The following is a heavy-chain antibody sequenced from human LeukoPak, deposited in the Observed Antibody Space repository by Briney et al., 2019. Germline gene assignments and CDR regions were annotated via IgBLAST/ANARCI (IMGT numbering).Heavy chain of an antibody. CDR3: ARDSGVVVAAAHFDY. CDR2: IYTSGST. J-gene: IGHJ4*02. D-gene: IGHD2-15*01. Sequence: SETLSLTCTVSGGSISSGRYYWSWIRQPAGKGLEWIGRIYTSGSTNYNPSLKSRVTISVDTSKNQFSLKLSSVTAADTAVYYCARDSGVVVAAAHFDYWGQGTLVTVSS. V-gene: IGHV4-61*02. CDR1: GGSISSGRYY.